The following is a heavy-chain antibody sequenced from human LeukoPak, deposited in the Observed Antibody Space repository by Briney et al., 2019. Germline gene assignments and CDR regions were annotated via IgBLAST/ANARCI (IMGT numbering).Heavy chain of an antibody. CDR3: ARGLVWGSYPNYYYYYYMDV. Sequence: SETLSLTCTVSGGSISSSSYYWSWIRQPPGQGLEWIGYIYYSGSTNYNPSLESRVTISLDTSKNQFSLKLSSVTAADTAVYYCARGLVWGSYPNYYYYYYMDVWGKGTTVTVSS. V-gene: IGHV4-61*01. J-gene: IGHJ6*03. D-gene: IGHD3-16*02. CDR2: IYYSGST. CDR1: GGSISSSSYY.